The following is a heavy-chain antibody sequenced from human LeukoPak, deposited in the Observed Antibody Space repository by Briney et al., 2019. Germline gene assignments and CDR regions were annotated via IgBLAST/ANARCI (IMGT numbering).Heavy chain of an antibody. CDR2: ISPGGGDI. CDR3: ASGRDIEVAGPGGYFDH. Sequence: GGSLRLSCAASGFTFNDYHMNWIRQAPGKGLEWISYISPGGGDIYFADSVRGRFTLSRDNAKNSLYLQVSSLTAEDTAVYYCASGRDIEVAGPGGYFDHWGQGTLVTVSS. J-gene: IGHJ4*02. V-gene: IGHV3-11*01. D-gene: IGHD6-19*01. CDR1: GFTFNDYH.